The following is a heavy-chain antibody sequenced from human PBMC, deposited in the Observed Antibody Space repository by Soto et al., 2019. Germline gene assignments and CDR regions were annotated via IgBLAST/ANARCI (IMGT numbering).Heavy chain of an antibody. CDR2: IYYSGST. CDR3: ARTIYYDSSGWIDY. Sequence: SETLSLTCTVSGGSISSYYWSWIRQPPGKGLEWIGYIYYSGSTNYNPSLKSRVTISVDTSKNQFSLKLSSVTAADTAVYYCARTIYYDSSGWIDYWGQGTLVTVSS. CDR1: GGSISSYY. J-gene: IGHJ4*02. V-gene: IGHV4-59*01. D-gene: IGHD3-22*01.